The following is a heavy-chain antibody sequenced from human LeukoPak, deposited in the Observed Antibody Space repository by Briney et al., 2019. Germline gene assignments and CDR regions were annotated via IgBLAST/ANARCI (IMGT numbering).Heavy chain of an antibody. CDR1: GYTFTSYY. J-gene: IGHJ4*02. Sequence: ASVKVSCKASGYTFTSYYMHWVRQAPGQGLEWMGIINPSGGTTTYTQKFQGRVTMTRDMSTSTVYMELSSLRSEDTGVYYCAREGGDTPMVKFDSWGQGTLVTVSS. V-gene: IGHV1-46*01. CDR3: AREGGDTPMVKFDS. CDR2: INPSGGTT. D-gene: IGHD5-18*01.